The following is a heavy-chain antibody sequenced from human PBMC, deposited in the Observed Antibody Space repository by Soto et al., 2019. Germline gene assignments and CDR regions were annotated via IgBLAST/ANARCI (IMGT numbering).Heavy chain of an antibody. CDR3: RGGGYYYFAFDI. D-gene: IGHD3-22*01. J-gene: IGHJ3*02. Sequence: QVQLVESGGGVVQPGRSLRLSCAASGFTFSSYGMHWVRQAPGKGLEWVAVISYDGSNKYYADSVKGRFTISRDNSKNTLYLQMNSLTAEDTAVYYCRGGGYYYFAFDIWGQGTMVTVS. V-gene: IGHV3-30*03. CDR1: GFTFSSYG. CDR2: ISYDGSNK.